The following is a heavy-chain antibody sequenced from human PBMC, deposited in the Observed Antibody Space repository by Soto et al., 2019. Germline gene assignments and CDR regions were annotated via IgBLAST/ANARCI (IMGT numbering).Heavy chain of an antibody. CDR3: ARETIVVVITNYYYGMDV. V-gene: IGHV3-48*02. CDR1: GFTFSSYS. D-gene: IGHD3-22*01. J-gene: IGHJ6*02. Sequence: GGSLRLSCAASGFTFSSYSMNWVRQAPGKGLEWVSYISSSSTIYYADSVKGRFTISRDNAKNSLYLQMNSLRDEDTAVYYCARETIVVVITNYYYGMDVWGQGTTVTVSS. CDR2: ISSSSTI.